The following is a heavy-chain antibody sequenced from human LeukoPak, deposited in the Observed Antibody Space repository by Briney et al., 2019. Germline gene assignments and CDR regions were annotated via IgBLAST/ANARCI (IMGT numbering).Heavy chain of an antibody. D-gene: IGHD4-11*01. CDR1: GYTFTDLY. J-gene: IGHJ4*02. V-gene: IGHV1-2*02. CDR2: IRSNTGGT. Sequence: ASVKVSCKASGYTFTDLYIHWVRQAPGQGREGMGVIRSNTGGTSSAQKFQGRVTMTRDTSISTGYMELSGLTSDDTAVYFCARHNYDFDFDYWGQGTLVTVSS. CDR3: ARHNYDFDFDY.